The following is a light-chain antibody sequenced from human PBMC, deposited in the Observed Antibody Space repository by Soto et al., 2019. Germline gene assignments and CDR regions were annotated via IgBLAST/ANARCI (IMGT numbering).Light chain of an antibody. CDR1: QSISSN. CDR3: QQSYSIPYT. CDR2: AAS. V-gene: IGKV1-39*01. Sequence: DIQMTQSASSLSASVGDRVTITCRASQSISSNLNWHQQKPGKAPKVLIYAASSLQSGVPSRFSGSGSGTDFTLTISSLQPEDCATDYFQQSYSIPYTFGQGTKLQIK. J-gene: IGKJ2*01.